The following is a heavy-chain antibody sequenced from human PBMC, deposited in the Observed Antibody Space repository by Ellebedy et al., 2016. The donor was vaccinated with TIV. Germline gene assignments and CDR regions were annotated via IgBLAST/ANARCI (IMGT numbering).Heavy chain of an antibody. V-gene: IGHV1-69*06. Sequence: SVKVSXKASGGTFSSYAISWVRQAPGQGLEWMGGIIPIFGTANYAQKFQGRVTITADKSTSTAYMELSSLRSEDTAVYYCARDIAARPYYYYYGMDVWGQGTTVTVSS. CDR2: IIPIFGTA. CDR3: ARDIAARPYYYYYGMDV. J-gene: IGHJ6*02. D-gene: IGHD6-6*01. CDR1: GGTFSSYA.